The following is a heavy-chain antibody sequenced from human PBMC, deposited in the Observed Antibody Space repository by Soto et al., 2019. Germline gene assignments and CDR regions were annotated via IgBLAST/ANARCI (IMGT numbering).Heavy chain of an antibody. V-gene: IGHV4-59*01. CDR3: ARRYGYAFDI. J-gene: IGHJ3*02. CDR1: GGSISSYY. Sequence: QVQLQESGPGLVKPSETLSLTCTVSGGSISSYYWSWIRQPPGKGLEWIGYIYYSGSTNYNPSLRCRVTISVDTSKTQFSLKLSSVTAADTAVYYCARRYGYAFDIWGQGTMVTVSS. CDR2: IYYSGST. D-gene: IGHD4-17*01.